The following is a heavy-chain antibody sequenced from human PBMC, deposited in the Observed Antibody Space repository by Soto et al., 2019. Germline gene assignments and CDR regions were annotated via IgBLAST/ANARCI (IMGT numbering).Heavy chain of an antibody. CDR3: ARAQDIVVVDPPRWFDP. Sequence: EVQLVESGGGLVQPGGSLRLSCAASGFTFSSYWMHWVRQAPGKGLVWVSRINSDGSSTSYADSVKGRFNISRDNAKNTLYLQMNSLRADDTAVYYCARAQDIVVVDPPRWFDPWGQGTLVTVSS. CDR1: GFTFSSYW. CDR2: INSDGSST. V-gene: IGHV3-74*01. D-gene: IGHD2-15*01. J-gene: IGHJ5*02.